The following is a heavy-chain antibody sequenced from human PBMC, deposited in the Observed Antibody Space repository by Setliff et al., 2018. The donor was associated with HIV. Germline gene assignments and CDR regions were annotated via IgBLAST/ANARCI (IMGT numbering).Heavy chain of an antibody. J-gene: IGHJ4*02. Sequence: SENLSLTCAVYNGSFSNYYWTWIRQPPGKGLEWIGEINHSGSTNYNPSLKSRVTISVDTSKKQFSLNLRSVTAADTAVYYCARGLTARRVGNFDYWGRGTLVTVSS. CDR1: NGSFSNYY. CDR2: INHSGST. V-gene: IGHV4-34*01. CDR3: ARGLTARRVGNFDY. D-gene: IGHD6-6*01.